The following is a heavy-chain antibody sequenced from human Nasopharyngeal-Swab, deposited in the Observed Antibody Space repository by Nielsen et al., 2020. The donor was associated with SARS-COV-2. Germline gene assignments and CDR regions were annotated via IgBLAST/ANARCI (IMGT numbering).Heavy chain of an antibody. CDR1: GFTFSSYE. J-gene: IGHJ6*02. Sequence: GESLKISCAASGFTFSSYEMNWVRQAPGKGLEWLSYISSSGTTIYYADSVKGRFTISRDNSKNTLYLQMNSLRAEDTAVYYCARDIFAGPTWGSYRYLDYYYGMDVWGQGTTVTVSS. D-gene: IGHD3-16*02. CDR3: ARDIFAGPTWGSYRYLDYYYGMDV. CDR2: ISSSGTTI. V-gene: IGHV3-48*03.